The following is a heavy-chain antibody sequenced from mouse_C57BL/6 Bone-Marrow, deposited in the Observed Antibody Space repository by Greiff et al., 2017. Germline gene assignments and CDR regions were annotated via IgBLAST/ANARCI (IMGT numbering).Heavy chain of an antibody. D-gene: IGHD2-12*01. V-gene: IGHV1-80*01. CDR1: GYAFTSYW. CDR3: ARPTIEAPDYAKDY. Sequence: QVQLQQSGAELVKPGASVKISCKATGYAFTSYWMNWVKQRPGQGLEWIGQIFPGDGGTNYNGKFKGKATLTADQSSSTAYMQLSSLPSEDSAVYFSARPTIEAPDYAKDYWGQGTSVTVSS. CDR2: IFPGDGGT. J-gene: IGHJ4*01.